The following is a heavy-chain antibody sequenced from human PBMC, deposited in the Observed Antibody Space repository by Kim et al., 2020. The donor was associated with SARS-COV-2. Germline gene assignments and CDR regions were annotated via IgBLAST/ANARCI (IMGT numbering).Heavy chain of an antibody. J-gene: IGHJ4*02. CDR1: GGSISSSSYY. Sequence: SETLSLTCTVSGGSISSSSYYWGWIRQPPGKGLEWIGSIYYSGSTYYNPSLKSRVTISVDTSKNQFSLKLSSVTAADTAVYYCALRSSGYIRTWGGYFDYWGQGTLVTVSS. CDR3: ALRSSGYIRTWGGYFDY. CDR2: IYYSGST. V-gene: IGHV4-39*01. D-gene: IGHD3-22*01.